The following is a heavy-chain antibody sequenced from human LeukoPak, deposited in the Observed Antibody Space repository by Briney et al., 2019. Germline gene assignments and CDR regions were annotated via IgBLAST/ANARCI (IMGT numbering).Heavy chain of an antibody. D-gene: IGHD3-16*01. V-gene: IGHV3-30*02. CDR2: IRYDGSNK. CDR1: GFTFSSYG. J-gene: IGHJ3*02. Sequence: GGSLRLSCAASGFTFSSYGMHWVRQAPGKGLEWVAFIRYDGSNKYYADSVKGRFTISRDNSKNTLYLQMNSLRAEDTAVYYCARTWGGKANAFDIWGQGTMVTVSS. CDR3: ARTWGGKANAFDI.